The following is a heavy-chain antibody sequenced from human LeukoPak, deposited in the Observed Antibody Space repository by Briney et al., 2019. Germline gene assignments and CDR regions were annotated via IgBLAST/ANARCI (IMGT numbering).Heavy chain of an antibody. V-gene: IGHV3-21*01. D-gene: IGHD3-10*01. CDR3: ARDLWSYYYGMDV. J-gene: IGHJ6*02. CDR1: GFTFSSYS. CDR2: ISSSSSYI. Sequence: GGSLRLSCAASGFTFSSYSMNWVRQAPGKGLEWVSSISSSSSYIYYADSVKGRFTISRDNAKNSLYLQMNSLRAEDTAVYYCARDLWSYYYGMDVWGQGTTVTVSS.